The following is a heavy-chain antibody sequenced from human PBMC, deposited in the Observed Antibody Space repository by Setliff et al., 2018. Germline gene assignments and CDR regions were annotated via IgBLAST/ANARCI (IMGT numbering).Heavy chain of an antibody. D-gene: IGHD3-10*01. J-gene: IGHJ4*02. CDR2: IYTSGST. CDR1: GYSISSGYY. V-gene: IGHV4-61*02. CDR3: ASSGSGSYYNLDY. Sequence: SETLSLTCAVSGYSISSGYYWSWIRQPAGKGLEWIGRIYTSGSTNYNPSLKSRVTISVDTSKNQFSLKLSSVTAADTAVYYCASSGSGSYYNLDYWGQGTLVTVSS.